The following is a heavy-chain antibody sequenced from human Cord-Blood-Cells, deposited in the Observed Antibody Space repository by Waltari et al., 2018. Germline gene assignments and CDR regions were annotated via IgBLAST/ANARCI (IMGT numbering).Heavy chain of an antibody. J-gene: IGHJ5*02. V-gene: IGHV4-59*11. CDR2: IYYSGST. CDR3: ARAPKGGQLRNWFDP. Sequence: QVQLQESGPGLVKPSETLSLTCTVSGGSISSHYWSWIRQPPGKGLEWIGYIYYSGSTNYNPSLKSRVTISVDTSKNQFSLKLSSVTAADTAVYYCARAPKGGQLRNWFDPWGQGTLVTVSS. D-gene: IGHD2-2*01. CDR1: GGSISSHY.